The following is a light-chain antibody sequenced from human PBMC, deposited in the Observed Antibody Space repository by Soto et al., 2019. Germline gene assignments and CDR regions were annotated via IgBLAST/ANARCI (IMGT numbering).Light chain of an antibody. CDR3: QQYNSYSWT. J-gene: IGKJ1*01. V-gene: IGKV1-5*03. CDR2: TAS. CDR1: RDIGDR. Sequence: DIQMTQSPSSVSASVGDRVAITCRASRDIGDRLAWFRHKPGKAPQLLIQTASTLVRKTPSRFSGSGSGTDFLLTISSLQPDDFATYYCQQYNSYSWTFGQGTKVDIK.